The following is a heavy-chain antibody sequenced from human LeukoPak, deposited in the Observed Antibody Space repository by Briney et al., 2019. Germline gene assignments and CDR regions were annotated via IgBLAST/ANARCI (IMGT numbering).Heavy chain of an antibody. V-gene: IGHV1-2*02. Sequence: ASVKVSCKASGYTFTGYYMHWVRQAPGQGLEWMGWINPNSGGTNYAQKFQGRVTMTRDTSISTAYMELSRLRSDDTAVYYCARDPIAIVGATDDAFDIWGQGTTVTVSS. CDR1: GYTFTGYY. D-gene: IGHD1-26*01. J-gene: IGHJ3*02. CDR2: INPNSGGT. CDR3: ARDPIAIVGATDDAFDI.